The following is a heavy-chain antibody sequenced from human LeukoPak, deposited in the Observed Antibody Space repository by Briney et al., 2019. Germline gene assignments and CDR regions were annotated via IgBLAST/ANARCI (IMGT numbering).Heavy chain of an antibody. D-gene: IGHD3-22*01. J-gene: IGHJ3*02. V-gene: IGHV5-51*01. CDR3: ARGGVYSSGYSDAFDI. CDR2: IYPGDSDT. Sequence: GESLKISCKGSGYSFTSYWIGWVRQMPGKGLEWMGIIYPGDSDTRYGPSFQGQVTISADKSISTAYLQWSSLKASDTAIYYCARGGVYSSGYSDAFDIWGQGTMVTVSS. CDR1: GYSFTSYW.